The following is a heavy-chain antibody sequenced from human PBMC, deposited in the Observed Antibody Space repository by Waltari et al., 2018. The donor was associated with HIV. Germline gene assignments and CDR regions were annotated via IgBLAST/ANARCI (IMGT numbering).Heavy chain of an antibody. Sequence: QVQLQESGPGLVKPSETLSLTCTVSGGSVSSGSYYWSWIRQPPGKGREWIGYIYYSGSTNYNPSLKSRVTISVDTSKNQFSLKLSSVTAADTAVYYCARGIPPLHSSSSSSLDYWGQGTLVTVSS. CDR3: ARGIPPLHSSSSSSLDY. CDR1: GGSVSSGSYY. CDR2: IYYSGST. D-gene: IGHD6-6*01. V-gene: IGHV4-61*01. J-gene: IGHJ4*02.